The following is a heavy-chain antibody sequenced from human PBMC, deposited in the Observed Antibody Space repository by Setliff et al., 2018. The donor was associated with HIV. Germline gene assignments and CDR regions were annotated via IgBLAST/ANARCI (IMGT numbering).Heavy chain of an antibody. CDR2: INHSGST. Sequence: LSLTCAVYGGSFSGYYWSWIRQPPGKGLEWIGEINHSGSTNYNPSLKSRVTISVDTSKNQFSLKLSSVTAADTAVYYCARGCYYDSSGYCTWGQGTLVTVSS. J-gene: IGHJ5*02. V-gene: IGHV4-34*01. CDR1: GGSFSGYY. CDR3: ARGCYYDSSGYCT. D-gene: IGHD3-22*01.